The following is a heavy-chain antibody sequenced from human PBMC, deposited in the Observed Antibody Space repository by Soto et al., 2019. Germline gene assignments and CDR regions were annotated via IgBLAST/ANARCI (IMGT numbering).Heavy chain of an antibody. CDR2: IFANGHT. V-gene: IGHV4-4*07. J-gene: IGHJ5*02. CDR1: GGSISEKY. Sequence: SETLSLTCIVSGGSISEKYWNWVRQPPGKGLEWIGLIFANGHTDYNPSLKSRVNMSVDASKNQFSLRLTSMTAADTAVYYCVASLAASGLNWLDPWGRGTLVTVSS. CDR3: VASLAASGLNWLDP. D-gene: IGHD6-13*01.